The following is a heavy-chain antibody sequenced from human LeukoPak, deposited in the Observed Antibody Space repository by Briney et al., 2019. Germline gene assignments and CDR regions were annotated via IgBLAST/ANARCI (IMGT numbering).Heavy chain of an antibody. CDR3: ARLPLRYFDWLLSRGPYYYYGMDV. D-gene: IGHD3-9*01. CDR1: GYTFTSYD. J-gene: IGHJ6*02. CDR2: MNPNSGNT. Sequence: ASVKVSCKASGYTFTSYDINWVRQATGQGLEWMGWMNPNSGNTGYAQKFQGRVTMTRNTSISTACMELSSLRSEDTAVYYCARLPLRYFDWLLSRGPYYYYGMDVWGQGTTVTVSS. V-gene: IGHV1-8*01.